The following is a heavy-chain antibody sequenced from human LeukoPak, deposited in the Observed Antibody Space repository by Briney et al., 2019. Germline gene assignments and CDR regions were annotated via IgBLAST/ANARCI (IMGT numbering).Heavy chain of an antibody. Sequence: PSETLSLTCTVSGGSISSGDYYWSWIRQPPGKGLQWLGYIYYSGSTYYNPSLKSRVTISVDTSKNQFSLQLSSVTAADTAVYYCARGDYDSSGYCYYFDYWGQGTLVTVSS. CDR1: GGSISSGDYY. CDR2: IYYSGST. D-gene: IGHD3-22*01. V-gene: IGHV4-30-4*08. J-gene: IGHJ4*02. CDR3: ARGDYDSSGYCYYFDY.